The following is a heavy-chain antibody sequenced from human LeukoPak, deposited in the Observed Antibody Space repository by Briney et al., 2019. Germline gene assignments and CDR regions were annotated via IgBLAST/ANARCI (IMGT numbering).Heavy chain of an antibody. CDR2: IYHSGHT. J-gene: IGHJ5*02. CDR3: ARHPFQYPFDH. D-gene: IGHD2/OR15-2a*01. V-gene: IGHV4-59*08. Sequence: PSETLSLTCTVSGASVSSDYWGWIRQSPGKGLEWIGYIYHSGHTMSNPSLKSRVSLSLDTSNNQFSLKLSSVTAADTAVYYCARHPFQYPFDHWGQGTVVSVSS. CDR1: GASVSSDY.